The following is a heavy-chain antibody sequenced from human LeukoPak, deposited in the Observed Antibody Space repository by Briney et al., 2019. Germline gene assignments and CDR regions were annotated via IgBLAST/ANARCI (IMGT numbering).Heavy chain of an antibody. CDR2: IYYSGST. CDR3: ARAGGSYDMAFDY. D-gene: IGHD1-26*01. Sequence: SETLSLTCTVSGGSISSGGYYWSWIRQHPGKGLGWIGYIYYSGSTYYNPSLKSRVTISVDTSKNQFSLKLSSVTAADTAVYYCARAGGSYDMAFDYWGQGTLVTVSS. J-gene: IGHJ4*02. V-gene: IGHV4-31*03. CDR1: GGSISSGGYY.